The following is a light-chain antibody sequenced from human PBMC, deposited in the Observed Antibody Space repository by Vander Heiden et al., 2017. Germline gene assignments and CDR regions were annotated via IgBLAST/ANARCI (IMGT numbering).Light chain of an antibody. J-gene: IGLJ3*02. CDR3: CSYAGSYTCWV. V-gene: IGLV2-11*01. Sequence: SPLTHPRSVPGSPGQSVTISCTGTSSDFGGYNYVSWYQQHPGTAPKLMIYDVSKRPSGVPDRFSGSKSGNTASLTISGLQAEDEADYYCCSYAGSYTCWVFGGGTKLTVL. CDR1: SSDFGGYNY. CDR2: DVS.